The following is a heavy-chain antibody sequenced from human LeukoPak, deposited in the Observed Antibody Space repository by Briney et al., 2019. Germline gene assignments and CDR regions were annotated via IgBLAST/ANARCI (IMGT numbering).Heavy chain of an antibody. CDR1: GFTFSRYP. D-gene: IGHD6-13*01. Sequence: PGGSLRLSCAASGFTFSRYPMNWVRQAPGKGLEWVAYISSTSIPYIYYADSARGRFTISRDNAKNSVYLQMNSLRAEDTAVYYCARDRQGSSWYLDAFDIWGQGTMVTVSS. J-gene: IGHJ3*02. CDR2: ISSTSIPYI. CDR3: ARDRQGSSWYLDAFDI. V-gene: IGHV3-21*05.